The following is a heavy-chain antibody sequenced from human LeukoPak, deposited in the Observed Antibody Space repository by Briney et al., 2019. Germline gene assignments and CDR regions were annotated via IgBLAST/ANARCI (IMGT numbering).Heavy chain of an antibody. CDR2: IYRDGRT. CDR1: GFSVSSKY. CDR3: ATESGYFDSGGYFDS. Sequence: PGGSLRLSCAASGFSVSSKYMGWVRQAPGKGLEWVSVIYRDGRTYYADSVKGRFTISRDNSKNTLYLQMNSLRAEDTALYYCATESGYFDSGGYFDSWGQGTLVTVSS. D-gene: IGHD3-22*01. J-gene: IGHJ4*02. V-gene: IGHV3-53*01.